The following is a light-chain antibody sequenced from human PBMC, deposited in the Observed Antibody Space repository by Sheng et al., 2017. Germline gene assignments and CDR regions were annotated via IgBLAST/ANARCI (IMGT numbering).Light chain of an antibody. Sequence: DIVMTQSPDSLAVSLGERATINCKSSQSVLYSSDNKNYLAWYQQKPGQPPKLLIYWASTRESGVPDRFSGSGSGTDFTLTISSLQAEDVAVYYCQQYTSTSLYTFGQGTKLEI. V-gene: IGKV4-1*01. J-gene: IGKJ2*01. CDR3: QQYTSTSLYT. CDR1: QSVLYSSDNKNY. CDR2: WAS.